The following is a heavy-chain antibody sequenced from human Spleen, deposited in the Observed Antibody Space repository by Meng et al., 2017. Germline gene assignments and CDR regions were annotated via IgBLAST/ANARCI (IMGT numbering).Heavy chain of an antibody. J-gene: IGHJ6*02. CDR3: IHSGCGGDCERDYHYNALDA. CDR1: GFSLSTSGVS. V-gene: IGHV2-5*02. CDR2: IYWDDDK. D-gene: IGHD2-21*02. Sequence: FGPTLVKLTQTFTLTCTFSGFSLSTSGVSVGWIRQPPGKALEWLALIYWDDDKRYSPSLKSRLTIIMDTSRNQVVLIVTNMAPVDTGAYFCIHSGCGGDCERDYHYNALDAWGQGATVTVSS.